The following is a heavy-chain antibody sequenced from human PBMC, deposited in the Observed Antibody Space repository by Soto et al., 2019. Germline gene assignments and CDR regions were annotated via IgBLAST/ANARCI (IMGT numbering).Heavy chain of an antibody. CDR3: EKIGIPDYNDSSGYAY. CDR2: ISYDGSNR. CDR1: GFSFSYYD. D-gene: IGHD3-22*01. J-gene: IGHJ4*02. Sequence: QVQLVESGGGVVQPGRSLRLSCAASGFSFSYYDMHWVRQAPGKGLEWVAVISYDGSNRYYADSVKGRFTISRDNSKNTLYLQMNSLRAEDTAVYYCEKIGIPDYNDSSGYAYWGQGTLVTVSS. V-gene: IGHV3-30*18.